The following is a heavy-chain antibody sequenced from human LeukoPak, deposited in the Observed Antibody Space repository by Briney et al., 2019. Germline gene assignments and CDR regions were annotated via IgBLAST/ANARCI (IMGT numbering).Heavy chain of an antibody. CDR2: IKQDGTEE. D-gene: IGHD3-3*01. Sequence: GGSLRLSCVASGFTFSSSWMSWVRRAPGKGLEWVANIKQDGTEEYYVDSVRGRFSISKDNAKNSLYLQMNSLRAEDTAVYYCAKSYFDFWSASDWGQGTLVTVSS. J-gene: IGHJ4*02. CDR3: AKSYFDFWSASD. V-gene: IGHV3-7*03. CDR1: GFTFSSSW.